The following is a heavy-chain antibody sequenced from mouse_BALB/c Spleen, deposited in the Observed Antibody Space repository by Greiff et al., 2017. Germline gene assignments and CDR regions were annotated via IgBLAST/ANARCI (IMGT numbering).Heavy chain of an antibody. D-gene: IGHD4-1*01. CDR2: ISSGGSYT. CDR1: GFTFSSYA. Sequence: EVKLVESGGGLVKPGGSLKLSCAASGFTFSSYAMSWVRQSPEKRLEWVAEISSGGSYTYYPDTVTGRFTISRDNAKNTLYLEMSSLRSEDTAMYYCARDSGTDYAMDYWGQGTSVTVSS. CDR3: ARDSGTDYAMDY. J-gene: IGHJ4*01. V-gene: IGHV5-9-4*01.